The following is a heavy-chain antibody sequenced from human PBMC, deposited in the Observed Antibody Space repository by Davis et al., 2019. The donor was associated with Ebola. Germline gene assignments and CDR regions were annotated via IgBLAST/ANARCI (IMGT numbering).Heavy chain of an antibody. CDR3: TSTVTNGDY. Sequence: GESLKISCAASGFTFSCSAMHWVRQASGKGLEWVGRIRSKANSYATAYAASVKGRFTISRDDSKNTAYLQMNSLKTEDTAVYYCTSTVTNGDYWGQGTLVTVSS. V-gene: IGHV3-73*01. D-gene: IGHD4-17*01. CDR1: GFTFSCSA. CDR2: IRSKANSYAT. J-gene: IGHJ4*02.